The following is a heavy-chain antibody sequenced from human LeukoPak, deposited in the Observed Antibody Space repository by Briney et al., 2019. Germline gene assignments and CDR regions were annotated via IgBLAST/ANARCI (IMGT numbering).Heavy chain of an antibody. CDR2: ISSSSSYI. V-gene: IGHV3-21*01. D-gene: IGHD5-12*01. CDR3: ARRTGVATIGKNWFDP. Sequence: PGGSLRLSCAASGFTFSSYSMNWVRQAPGKGLEWVSSISSSSSYIYYADSVKGRFTISRDNAKNSLYLQMNSLRAEDTAVYYCARRTGVATIGKNWFDPWGQGTLVTVSS. CDR1: GFTFSSYS. J-gene: IGHJ5*02.